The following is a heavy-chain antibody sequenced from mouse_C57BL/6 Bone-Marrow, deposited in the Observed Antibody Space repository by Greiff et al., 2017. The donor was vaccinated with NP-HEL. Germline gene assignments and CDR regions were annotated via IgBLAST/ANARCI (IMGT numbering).Heavy chain of an antibody. Sequence: VQLQQPGAELVRPGSSVKLSCKASGYTFTSYWMHWVKQRPIQGLEWIGNIDPSDSETHYNQKFKDKATLTVDKSSSTAYMQLSSLTSEDSAVYYCAREEDYGNCVDYAMDYWGQGTSVTVSS. J-gene: IGHJ4*01. D-gene: IGHD2-1*01. CDR3: AREEDYGNCVDYAMDY. V-gene: IGHV1-52*01. CDR2: IDPSDSET. CDR1: GYTFTSYW.